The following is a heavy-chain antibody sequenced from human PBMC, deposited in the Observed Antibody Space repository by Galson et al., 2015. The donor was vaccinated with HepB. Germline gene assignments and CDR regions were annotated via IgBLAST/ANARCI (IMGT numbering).Heavy chain of an antibody. D-gene: IGHD2-15*01. CDR3: AGDLRYCSDGACFHSKDIPHF. CDR1: GYSFTDYA. Sequence: SVKVSCKASGYSFTDYALNWVRQAPGQGLEWMGWVNTKNGYPTYAQGFIGRFVFSVDTSVSTAYLQISSLKAADTAVYYCAGDLRYCSDGACFHSKDIPHFWGQGTLVTVSS. J-gene: IGHJ4*02. CDR2: VNTKNGYP. V-gene: IGHV7-4-1*02.